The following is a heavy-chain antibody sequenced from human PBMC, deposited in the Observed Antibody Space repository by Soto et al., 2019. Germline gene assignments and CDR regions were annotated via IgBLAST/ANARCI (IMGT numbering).Heavy chain of an antibody. Sequence: GESLKISCKGSGYSFTSYRISWVRQMPGKGLEWMGRIDPSDSYTNYSPSSQGHVTISADESISTAYLQWSSLKASDTAMYYCARHLPNYGDYYYGMEVWGQGTTVTVSS. CDR2: IDPSDSYT. D-gene: IGHD4-17*01. CDR1: GYSFTSYR. J-gene: IGHJ6*02. CDR3: ARHLPNYGDYYYGMEV. V-gene: IGHV5-10-1*01.